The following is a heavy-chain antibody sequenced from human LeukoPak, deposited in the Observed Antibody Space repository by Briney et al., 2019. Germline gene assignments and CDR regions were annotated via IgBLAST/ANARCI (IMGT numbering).Heavy chain of an antibody. Sequence: SETLSLTCAVSGGSISSSNWWSWVRQPPGKGLEWIGEIYHSGSTNYNPSLRSRVTISVDKSKNQFSLKLSSVTAADTAVYYCARFLRRKYYFDYWGQGTLVTVSS. D-gene: IGHD3-3*01. V-gene: IGHV4-4*02. CDR2: IYHSGST. J-gene: IGHJ4*02. CDR3: ARFLRRKYYFDY. CDR1: GGSISSSNW.